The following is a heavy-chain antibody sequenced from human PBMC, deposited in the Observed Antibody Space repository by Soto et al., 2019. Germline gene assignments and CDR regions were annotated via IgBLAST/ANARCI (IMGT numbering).Heavy chain of an antibody. CDR2: IYYSGST. CDR3: GRLTKKAAPVTSDVFDI. V-gene: IGHV4-39*01. Sequence: PSETLSLTCTVSGGSISSSSYYWGWIRQPPGKGLEWIGSIYYSGSTYYNPSLKSRVTISVDTSKNQFSLKLSSVTAADTAWYNCGRLTKKAAPVTSDVFDIGGKGKMVPV. D-gene: IGHD6-13*01. J-gene: IGHJ3*02. CDR1: GGSISSSSYY.